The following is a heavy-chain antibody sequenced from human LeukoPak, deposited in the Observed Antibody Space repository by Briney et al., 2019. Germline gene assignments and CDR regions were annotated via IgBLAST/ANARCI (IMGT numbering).Heavy chain of an antibody. CDR1: GFTFSSYG. CDR3: AKDPFDC. Sequence: QPGRSLRLSCAASGFTFSSYGMHWVRQAPGKGLEWVAVISYDGSNKYYADSVKGRFTISRDNSKNTLYLQMNSLRAEDTAVYYCAKDPFDCWGQGTLVTVSS. J-gene: IGHJ4*02. CDR2: ISYDGSNK. V-gene: IGHV3-30*18.